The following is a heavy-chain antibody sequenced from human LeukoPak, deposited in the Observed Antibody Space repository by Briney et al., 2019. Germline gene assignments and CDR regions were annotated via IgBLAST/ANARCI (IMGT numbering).Heavy chain of an antibody. D-gene: IGHD5/OR15-5a*01. CDR1: GFTFSSYG. Sequence: GGSLRLSCAASGFTFSSYGMHWVRQAPGKGLEWVAFTRSDGNDKYYADSVKGRFTISRDNSKNMLYLQMNSLRAEDTAAYYCASVEPDYWGQGTLVTVSS. CDR3: ASVEPDY. V-gene: IGHV3-30*02. CDR2: TRSDGNDK. J-gene: IGHJ4*02.